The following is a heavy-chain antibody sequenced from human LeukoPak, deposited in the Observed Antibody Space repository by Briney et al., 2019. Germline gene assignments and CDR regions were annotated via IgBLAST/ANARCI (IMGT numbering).Heavy chain of an antibody. V-gene: IGHV3-23*01. CDR2: ISGSGGST. Sequence: PGGSLRLSCAASGFTFSSYAMSWVRQAPGKGLEWVSAISGSGGSTYYADSVKGRFAISRDNSKNTLYLQMNSLRAEDTAVYYCAKGGRTIFGVVIKYYFDYWGQGTLVTGSS. CDR1: GFTFSSYA. D-gene: IGHD3-3*01. CDR3: AKGGRTIFGVVIKYYFDY. J-gene: IGHJ4*02.